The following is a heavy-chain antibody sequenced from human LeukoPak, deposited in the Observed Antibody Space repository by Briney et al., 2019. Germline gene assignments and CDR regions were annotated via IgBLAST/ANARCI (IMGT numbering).Heavy chain of an antibody. V-gene: IGHV4-30-4*01. Sequence: SPSQTLSLTCTVSGGSISSGDYYWSWIRQPPGKGLEWIGYIYYSGSTYYNPSLKSRVTISVDTSKNQFSLKLSSVTAADTAVYYCARWGLSTGDYDSSGYYARTPGFDYWGQGTLVTVSS. J-gene: IGHJ4*02. CDR3: ARWGLSTGDYDSSGYYARTPGFDY. D-gene: IGHD3-22*01. CDR1: GGSISSGDYY. CDR2: IYYSGST.